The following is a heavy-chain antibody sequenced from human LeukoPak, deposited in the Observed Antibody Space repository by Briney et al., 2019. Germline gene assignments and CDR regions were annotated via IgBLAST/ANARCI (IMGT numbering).Heavy chain of an antibody. CDR3: ARDTVGATDWFDP. V-gene: IGHV1-2*02. Sequence: SVKVSFKASGWTFTEYYMHGVRQARGQGRAGVGWINPNSGGTNYAQKFQGRVNMTRDTSISTAYMELSRLRSDDTAVYYCARDTVGATDWFDPWGQGTLVTVSS. J-gene: IGHJ5*02. CDR1: GWTFTEYY. CDR2: INPNSGGT. D-gene: IGHD1-26*01.